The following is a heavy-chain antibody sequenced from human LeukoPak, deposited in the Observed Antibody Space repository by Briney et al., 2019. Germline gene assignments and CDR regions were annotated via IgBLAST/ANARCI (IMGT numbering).Heavy chain of an antibody. J-gene: IGHJ6*02. V-gene: IGHV4-61*08. CDR3: ARMPRISYGDYHYYYGMDV. Sequence: SQTLSLTCTVSGGSISSGGYYWSWIRQPPGKGLEWIGYIYYSGSTNYNPSLKSRVTISVDTSKNQFSLKLSSVTAADTAVYYCARMPRISYGDYHYYYGMDVWGQGTTVTVSS. CDR2: IYYSGST. CDR1: GGSISSGGYY. D-gene: IGHD4-17*01.